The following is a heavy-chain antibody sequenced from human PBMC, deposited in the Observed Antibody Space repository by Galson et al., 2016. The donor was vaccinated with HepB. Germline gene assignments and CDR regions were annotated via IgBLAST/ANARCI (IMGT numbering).Heavy chain of an antibody. CDR3: ASAHDKLRGDAFDI. V-gene: IGHV3-23*01. D-gene: IGHD3-22*01. CDR2: ISSSGTST. Sequence: SLRLSCAASGFTFSSYAMSWVRQAPGKGLEWVSVISSSGTSTYYIDSVKGRFTISRDNSKNTLYLQMNSLRPEDTAVYYCASAHDKLRGDAFDIWGQGTMVTVSS. J-gene: IGHJ3*02. CDR1: GFTFSSYA.